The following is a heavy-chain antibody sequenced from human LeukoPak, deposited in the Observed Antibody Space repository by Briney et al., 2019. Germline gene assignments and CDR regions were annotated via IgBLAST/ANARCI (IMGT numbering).Heavy chain of an antibody. Sequence: GASVKVSCKASGYTFTGYYMHWVRQAPGQGLELMGWTNPNSGGTNYEQKFQGRVTMTRDTSISTAYMELSRLRSDDTAVYYRARDHTVTTYYYYYYYMDVWGKGTTVTVSS. CDR3: ARDHTVTTYYYYYYYMDV. CDR1: GYTFTGYY. D-gene: IGHD4-11*01. CDR2: TNPNSGGT. V-gene: IGHV1-2*02. J-gene: IGHJ6*03.